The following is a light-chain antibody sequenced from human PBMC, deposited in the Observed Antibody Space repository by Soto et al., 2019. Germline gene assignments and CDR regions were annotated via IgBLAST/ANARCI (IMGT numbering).Light chain of an antibody. CDR1: QSISSN. Sequence: AIRMTQSPSSFSASTGDRVTITCRASQSISSNLAWYQQKPGKAPKLLIYDASTMHTGVPSRFSGSGSGTDFTLTISCLQSEDFAAYYCQQYYSYARTFGQGTKLEIK. CDR3: QQYYSYART. J-gene: IGKJ2*01. CDR2: DAS. V-gene: IGKV1-8*01.